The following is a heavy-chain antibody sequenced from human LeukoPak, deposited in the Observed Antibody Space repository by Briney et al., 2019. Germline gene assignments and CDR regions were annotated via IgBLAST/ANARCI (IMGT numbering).Heavy chain of an antibody. J-gene: IGHJ6*02. CDR1: GGSFSGYY. CDR2: INHSGST. D-gene: IGHD3-9*01. CDR3: ARAAYYDILTGYARTENYYYGMDV. Sequence: SGTLSLTCAVYGGSFSGYYWSWIRQPPGKGLEWIGEINHSGSTNYNPSLKSRVTISVDTSKNQFSLKLSSVTAADTAVYYCARAAYYDILTGYARTENYYYGMDVWGQGTTVTVSS. V-gene: IGHV4-34*01.